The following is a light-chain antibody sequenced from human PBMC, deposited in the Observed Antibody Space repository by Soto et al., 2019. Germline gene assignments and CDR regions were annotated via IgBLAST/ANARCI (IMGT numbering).Light chain of an antibody. Sequence: LLTPSPVTLSLSPGEWATLSCRASQNINRYLAWYQQKPGQSPRLLIYDASNRATDTPARFSGSGSGTDFTLAISSLEPEDFAVYYCQQRDNWPLTFGQGTRLENK. CDR1: QNINRY. V-gene: IGKV3-11*01. CDR2: DAS. J-gene: IGKJ5*01. CDR3: QQRDNWPLT.